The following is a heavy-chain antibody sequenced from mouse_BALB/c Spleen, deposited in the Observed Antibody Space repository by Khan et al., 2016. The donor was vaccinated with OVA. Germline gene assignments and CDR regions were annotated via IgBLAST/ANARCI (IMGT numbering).Heavy chain of an antibody. Sequence: QVQLKQSGPGLVAPSQSLSITCTVSGFSLSRYSVHWVRQPPGKGLEGLGMIWRGGSTDYNSALESRLSISKDNSKSQVFLKMNSLQAYGTASYYCARKKDGNYVSLDYWGQGTSVTVSS. J-gene: IGHJ4*01. CDR2: IWRGGST. V-gene: IGHV2-6-4*01. CDR3: ARKKDGNYVSLDY. CDR1: GFSLSRYS. D-gene: IGHD2-1*01.